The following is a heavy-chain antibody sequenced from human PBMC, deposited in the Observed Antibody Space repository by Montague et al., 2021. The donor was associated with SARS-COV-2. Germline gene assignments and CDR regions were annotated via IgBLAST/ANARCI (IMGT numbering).Heavy chain of an antibody. J-gene: IGHJ6*03. CDR3: ARLRDGVVPSPILGVGPYYSYYYMDV. Sequence: SETLSLTCAVHGTSFSGYYWSWIRQPPGKGLEWIGEINHGGSTKYSPSLKSRLTISADTFKNQFSLKLTSVAAADTAVYYCARLRDGVVPSPILGVGPYYSYYYMDVWGRGTTVTVSS. CDR2: INHGGST. D-gene: IGHD3-10*01. CDR1: GTSFSGYY. V-gene: IGHV4-34*01.